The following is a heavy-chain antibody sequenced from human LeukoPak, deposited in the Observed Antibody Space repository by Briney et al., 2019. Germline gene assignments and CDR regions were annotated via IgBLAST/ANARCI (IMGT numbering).Heavy chain of an antibody. V-gene: IGHV4-34*01. D-gene: IGHD6-6*01. Sequence: ASETLSLTCAVYGGSFSDYYWNWIRQSTGKGLEWIGEINLRGSTTYNPSLKSRVTISLDTSKNQFSLKLSSVTAADTAVYYCARVRAGSSSPSVSDSFDIWGQGTMVTVSS. CDR2: INLRGST. CDR3: ARVRAGSSSPSVSDSFDI. CDR1: GGSFSDYY. J-gene: IGHJ3*02.